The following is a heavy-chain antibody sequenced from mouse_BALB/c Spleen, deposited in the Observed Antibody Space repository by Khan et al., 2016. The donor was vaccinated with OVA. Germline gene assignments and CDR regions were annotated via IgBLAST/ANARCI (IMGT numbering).Heavy chain of an antibody. CDR2: IIPSNDYT. Sequence: VQLQQSGAELARPGASVKMSCKASGYTFTTYTIHWVKQRPGQGLEWIEYIIPSNDYTNYNQKFKDRATLTADKSSSTAYMQLSSLTSEDSAVYYCAREGAYYRSDGWFAYWGQGTLVTVSA. D-gene: IGHD2-14*01. CDR1: GYTFTTYT. V-gene: IGHV1-4*01. J-gene: IGHJ3*01. CDR3: AREGAYYRSDGWFAY.